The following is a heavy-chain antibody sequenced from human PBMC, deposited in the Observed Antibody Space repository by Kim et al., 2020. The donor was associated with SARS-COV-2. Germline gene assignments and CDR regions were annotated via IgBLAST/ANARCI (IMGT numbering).Heavy chain of an antibody. CDR1: GGSISSYY. J-gene: IGHJ4*02. D-gene: IGHD2-8*01. Sequence: SETLSLTCTVSGGSISSYYWSWIRQPPGKGLEWIGYIYYSGSTNYNPSLKSRVTISVDTSKNQFSLKLSSVTAADTAVYYCARLIPDALFDYWGQGTLVTVSS. V-gene: IGHV4-59*08. CDR2: IYYSGST. CDR3: ARLIPDALFDY.